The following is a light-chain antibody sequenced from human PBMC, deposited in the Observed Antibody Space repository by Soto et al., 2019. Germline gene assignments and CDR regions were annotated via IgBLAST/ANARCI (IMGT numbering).Light chain of an antibody. Sequence: AIQLTQSPSSLSASVGDRVTITCRASQGISSALAWYQQKPGKAPKLLVYHASSLGSGVPSRFSGSGSGTDFTLTISSLQPEDFATYSCQQFNSYPFTFGQGTRLEIK. CDR1: QGISSA. V-gene: IGKV1-13*02. J-gene: IGKJ5*01. CDR2: HAS. CDR3: QQFNSYPFT.